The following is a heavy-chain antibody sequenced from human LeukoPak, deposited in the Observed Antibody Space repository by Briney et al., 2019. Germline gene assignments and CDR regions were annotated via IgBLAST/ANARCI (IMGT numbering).Heavy chain of an antibody. Sequence: GGSLRLSCAASGFTFSSYAMHWVRQAPGKGLEWVAVISYDGSNKYYADSVKGRFTISRDNSKNTLYLQMHSLRAEDTAVYFCAKDRLNAGWNEFDYWGQGTLVTVSS. CDR1: GFTFSSYA. V-gene: IGHV3-30*04. D-gene: IGHD6-19*01. CDR2: ISYDGSNK. CDR3: AKDRLNAGWNEFDY. J-gene: IGHJ4*02.